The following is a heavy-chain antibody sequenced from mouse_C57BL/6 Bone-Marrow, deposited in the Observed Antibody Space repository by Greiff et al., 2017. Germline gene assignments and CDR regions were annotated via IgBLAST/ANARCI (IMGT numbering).Heavy chain of an antibody. Sequence: QVQLQQPGAELVKPGASVKLSCKASGYTFTSYWMQWVKQRPGQGLEWIGEIDPSDSYTNYNQKFKGKATLTVDTSSSTAYMQLSSLTSEDSAVYYCAFNWGPFAYWGQGTLVTVSA. D-gene: IGHD4-1*01. CDR1: GYTFTSYW. CDR2: IDPSDSYT. CDR3: AFNWGPFAY. V-gene: IGHV1-50*01. J-gene: IGHJ3*01.